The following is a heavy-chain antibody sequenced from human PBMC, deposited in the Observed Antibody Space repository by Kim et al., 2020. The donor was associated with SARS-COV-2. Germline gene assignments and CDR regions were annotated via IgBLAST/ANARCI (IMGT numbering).Heavy chain of an antibody. CDR2: ISSSSSTI. CDR1: GFTFSSYS. J-gene: IGHJ6*02. CDR3: AREGLYCSSTSCYAKASYYYYGMDV. D-gene: IGHD2-2*01. Sequence: GGSLRLSCAASGFTFSSYSMNWVRQAPGKGLEWVSYISSSSSTIYYADSVKGRFTISRDNAKNSLYLQMNSLRDEDTAVYYCAREGLYCSSTSCYAKASYYYYGMDVWGQGTTVTVSS. V-gene: IGHV3-48*02.